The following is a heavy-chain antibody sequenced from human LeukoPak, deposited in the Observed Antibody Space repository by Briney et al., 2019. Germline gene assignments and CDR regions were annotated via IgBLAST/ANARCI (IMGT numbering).Heavy chain of an antibody. D-gene: IGHD6-13*01. J-gene: IGHJ4*02. Sequence: SETLSLTCAVYGGSLSGYYWGWIRQPPGKGLEWIGEINHSGSTNYNPSLKSRVTISVDTSKNQFSLKLSSVTAADTAVYYCARGVAAAGKWGQGTLVTVSS. CDR2: INHSGST. CDR1: GGSLSGYY. CDR3: ARGVAAAGK. V-gene: IGHV4-34*01.